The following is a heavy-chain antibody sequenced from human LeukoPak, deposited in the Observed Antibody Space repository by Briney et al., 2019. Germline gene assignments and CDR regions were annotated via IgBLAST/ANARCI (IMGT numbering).Heavy chain of an antibody. V-gene: IGHV3-7*02. Sequence: GGSLRLSCAASGFSFSSYWMSWVRQAPGKGLEWVANMKQDGSEKCYADSVKGRFTISRDNAKNSLYLQMSSLRAEDTAVYYCATYGLRGGTDYWGQGTLVTVSS. CDR1: GFSFSSYW. D-gene: IGHD5/OR15-5a*01. CDR3: ATYGLRGGTDY. CDR2: MKQDGSEK. J-gene: IGHJ4*02.